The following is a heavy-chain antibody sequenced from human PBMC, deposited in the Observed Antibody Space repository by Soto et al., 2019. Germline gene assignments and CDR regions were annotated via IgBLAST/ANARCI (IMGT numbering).Heavy chain of an antibody. CDR2: INPNSGGT. Sequence: GASVKVSCKTSGYPFSDYYIHWVRQAPGQGLEWLGWINPNSGGTDYGQDFQGRVTMTRDMSIRTAYLEVTSLTSDDTAIYYCARDLGPLGHFGYNSGLDVCGQGPTVTVYS. CDR1: GYPFSDYY. V-gene: IGHV1-2*02. CDR3: ARDLGPLGHFGYNSGLDV. J-gene: IGHJ6*02. D-gene: IGHD3-10*01.